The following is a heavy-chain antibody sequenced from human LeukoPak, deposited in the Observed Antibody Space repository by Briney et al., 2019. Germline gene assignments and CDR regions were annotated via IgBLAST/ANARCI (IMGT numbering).Heavy chain of an antibody. V-gene: IGHV3-23*01. CDR2: IGSSGANI. J-gene: IGHJ4*02. CDR3: ARAVSSIGYYAYDY. Sequence: GGSLRLSCAASGFTFSSYAMSWVRQAPGKGLEWVSSIGSSGANIYYADSVKGRFTISRDNSKNSLYLQMNSLRAEDTAVYYCARAVSSIGYYAYDYWGQGTLVTVSS. CDR1: GFTFSSYA. D-gene: IGHD3-22*01.